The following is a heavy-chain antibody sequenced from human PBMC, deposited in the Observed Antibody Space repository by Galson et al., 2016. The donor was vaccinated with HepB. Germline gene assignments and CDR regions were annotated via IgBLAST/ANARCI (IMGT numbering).Heavy chain of an antibody. CDR3: ARDAVAVAGTLHFYFYGMDV. CDR1: GGNFSSYS. Sequence: SVKVSCKAFGGNFSSYSISWVRQAPGQGLEWMGRIVPILGMPNYAQKFQGRVTITADKSTSTVYMELSSLRSEDTAVYYCARDAVAVAGTLHFYFYGMDVWGQGTTVTVSS. V-gene: IGHV1-69*04. CDR2: IVPILGMP. D-gene: IGHD6-19*01. J-gene: IGHJ6*02.